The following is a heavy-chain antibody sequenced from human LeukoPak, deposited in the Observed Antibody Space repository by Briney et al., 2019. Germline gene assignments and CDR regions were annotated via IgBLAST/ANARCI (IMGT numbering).Heavy chain of an antibody. J-gene: IGHJ4*02. CDR3: ARMYGYGLDQGGPYCGGDCYPLDY. V-gene: IGHV4-39*07. Sequence: PSETLSLTCTVSGDSISTSTYFWGWIRQPPGKGLEWIGEINHSGSTNYNPSLKSRVTISVDTSKNQFSLKLSSVTAADTAVYYCARMYGYGLDQGGPYCGGDCYPLDYWGQGTLVTVSS. CDR2: INHSGST. CDR1: GDSISTSTYF. D-gene: IGHD2-21*02.